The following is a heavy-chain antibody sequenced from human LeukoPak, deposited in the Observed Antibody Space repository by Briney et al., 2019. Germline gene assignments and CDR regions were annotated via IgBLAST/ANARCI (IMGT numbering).Heavy chain of an antibody. V-gene: IGHV2-70*11. CDR3: ARAYDSSGYHSFDY. CDR1: GFSLSTSGMC. J-gene: IGHJ4*02. CDR2: IDWDDDR. D-gene: IGHD3-22*01. Sequence: ESGPTLVNPTQTLTLTCTFSGFSLSTSGMCVSWIRQPPGKALEWLARIDWDDDRYYSTSLKTRLTIFKDTSKNQVVLTMTNTDPVDTATYYCARAYDSSGYHSFDYWGQGTLVTVSS.